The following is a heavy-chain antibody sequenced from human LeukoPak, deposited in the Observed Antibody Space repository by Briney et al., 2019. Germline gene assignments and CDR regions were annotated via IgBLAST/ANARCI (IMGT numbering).Heavy chain of an antibody. V-gene: IGHV3-30*04. CDR2: ISYDGSNK. D-gene: IGHD2-15*01. Sequence: GGSLRLSCAASGFTFSSYAMRWVRQAPGKGLEWVAVISYDGSNKYYADSVKGRFTISRDNSKNTLYLQMNSLRAEDTAVYYCARAGICSGGSCYSRIFDYWGQGTLVTVSS. CDR1: GFTFSSYA. J-gene: IGHJ4*02. CDR3: ARAGICSGGSCYSRIFDY.